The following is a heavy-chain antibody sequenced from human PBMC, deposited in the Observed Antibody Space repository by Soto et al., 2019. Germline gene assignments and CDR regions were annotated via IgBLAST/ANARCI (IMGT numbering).Heavy chain of an antibody. D-gene: IGHD6-13*01. CDR1: GDSISNDDYY. CDR2: IYDSGGT. CDR3: AREGVGGAAAGMFDC. J-gene: IGHJ4*02. V-gene: IGHV4-30-4*01. Sequence: QVQLQESGPGLVKPSQTLSLTCTVSGDSISNDDYYWSWMRQPPGKGLEWIGYIYDSGGTYYNPSLKNRVTISVDTSKNQFSLKLNSVTAADTAVYYCAREGVGGAAAGMFDCWGQGTLVTVSS.